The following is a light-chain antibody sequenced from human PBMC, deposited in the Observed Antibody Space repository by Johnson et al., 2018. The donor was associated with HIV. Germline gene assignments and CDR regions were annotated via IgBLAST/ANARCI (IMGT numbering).Light chain of an antibody. Sequence: QSVLTQSPSVSAAPGQKVTISCSASSSSIGNDFVSWYQQLPGTAPKLLISENNKRPSGIPDRFSDSKSGTSATLGITGLQTGDEADYYCGTWDSGLSAHYVIGTGSRVTVL. J-gene: IGLJ1*01. CDR3: GTWDSGLSAHYV. CDR1: SSSIGNDF. CDR2: ENN. V-gene: IGLV1-51*02.